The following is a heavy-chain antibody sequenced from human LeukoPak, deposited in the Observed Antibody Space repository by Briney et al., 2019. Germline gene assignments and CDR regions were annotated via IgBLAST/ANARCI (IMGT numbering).Heavy chain of an antibody. V-gene: IGHV3-66*01. Sequence: GGSLRLSCAASGLTISNNFMGWVRQAPGKGLEWVSLIYSGGSTYSADSVTGRFPISRDNSKNTLHLQMNSLRAEDTAVYYCARDTDYYGSGRHGYFDHWGQGTLVTVSS. CDR1: GLTISNNF. CDR2: IYSGGST. J-gene: IGHJ1*01. D-gene: IGHD3-10*01. CDR3: ARDTDYYGSGRHGYFDH.